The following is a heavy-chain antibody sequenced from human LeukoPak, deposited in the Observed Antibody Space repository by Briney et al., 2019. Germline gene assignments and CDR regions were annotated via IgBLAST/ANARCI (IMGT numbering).Heavy chain of an antibody. CDR1: GGSISSYY. J-gene: IGHJ5*02. Sequence: SVTLSLTCTVSGGSISSYYWSWIRQPPGKGLEWIGYIYYSGSTNYNPSLKSRVTISVDTSKNQFSLKLSSVTAADTAVYYCARETSLRFDPWGQGTLVTVSS. CDR3: ARETSLRFDP. V-gene: IGHV4-59*01. CDR2: IYYSGST.